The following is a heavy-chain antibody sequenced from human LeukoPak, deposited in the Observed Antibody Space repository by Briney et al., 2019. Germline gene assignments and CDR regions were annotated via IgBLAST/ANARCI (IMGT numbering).Heavy chain of an antibody. V-gene: IGHV3-11*01. CDR1: GFTFSDYY. Sequence: GGSLRLSCAASGFTFSDYYMSWIRQAPGKGLERVSYISSSGDAIYSTDPVKGRFTISSDNAKDSLYLQMDSLRAEDTAVYYCVRDPRGSYPFDYWGQGSLVTVSS. D-gene: IGHD1-26*01. CDR3: VRDPRGSYPFDY. J-gene: IGHJ4*02. CDR2: ISSSGDAI.